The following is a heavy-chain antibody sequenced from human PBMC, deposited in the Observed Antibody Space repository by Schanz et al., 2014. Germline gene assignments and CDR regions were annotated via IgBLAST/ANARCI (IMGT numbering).Heavy chain of an antibody. D-gene: IGHD6-6*01. J-gene: IGHJ6*02. CDR1: GFTFRSYA. CDR3: ARGYSSSMDV. Sequence: EVQLVESGGGLVQPGGSLRLSCAASGFTFRSYAMSWVRQAPGKGLEWVSGISGSGGSANYADSVKGRFTISRDNAKNSLYLQMNSLRAEDTAVYYCARGYSSSMDVWGQGTTVTVSS. V-gene: IGHV3-23*04. CDR2: ISGSGGSA.